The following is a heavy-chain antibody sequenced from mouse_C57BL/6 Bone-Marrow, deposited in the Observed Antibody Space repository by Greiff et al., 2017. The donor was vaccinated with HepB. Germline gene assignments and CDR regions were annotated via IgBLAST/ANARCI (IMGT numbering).Heavy chain of an antibody. J-gene: IGHJ3*01. V-gene: IGHV5-6*02. CDR3: ARQDDGYYVPAWFAY. CDR1: GFTFSSYG. CDR2: ISSGGSYT. D-gene: IGHD2-3*01. Sequence: DVKLVESGGDLVKPGGSLKLSCAASGFTFSSYGMSWVRQTPDKRLEWVATISSGGSYTYYPDSVKGRFTISRDNAKNTLYLQMSSLKSEDTAMYYCARQDDGYYVPAWFAYWGQGTLVTVSA.